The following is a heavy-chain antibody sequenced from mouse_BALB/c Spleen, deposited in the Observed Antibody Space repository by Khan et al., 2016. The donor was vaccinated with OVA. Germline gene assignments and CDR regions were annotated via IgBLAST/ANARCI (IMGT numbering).Heavy chain of an antibody. D-gene: IGHD1-1*02. CDR2: IYPFNDDT. CDR1: GYTFTSYV. J-gene: IGHJ3*01. Sequence: EVQLQQSGPELVKPGASVKMSCKAAGYTFTSYVMHWVKQKPGLGLEWIGYIYPFNDDTKYNEKFIGKATLTSDKSSSTAYMELSSLTSEDSAVYYCARVGTEDLAMDYWGQGTLVTVSA. CDR3: ARVGTEDLAMDY. V-gene: IGHV1S136*01.